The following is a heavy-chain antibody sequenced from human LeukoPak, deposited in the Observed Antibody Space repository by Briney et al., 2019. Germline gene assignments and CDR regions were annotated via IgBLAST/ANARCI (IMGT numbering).Heavy chain of an antibody. CDR1: GGSISSYY. CDR3: ARGHYYYDSSGYYPNWFDP. CDR2: IYYSGST. Sequence: SETLSLTCAVSGGSISSYYWSWIRQPPGKGLEWIGYIYYSGSTNYNPSLKSRVTISVDTSKNQFSLKLSSVTAADTAVYYCARGHYYYDSSGYYPNWFDPWGQGTLVTVSS. D-gene: IGHD3-22*01. V-gene: IGHV4-59*01. J-gene: IGHJ5*02.